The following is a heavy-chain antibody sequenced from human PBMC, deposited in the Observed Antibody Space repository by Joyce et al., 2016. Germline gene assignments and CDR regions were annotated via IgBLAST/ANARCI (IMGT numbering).Heavy chain of an antibody. V-gene: IGHV1-2*02. CDR3: ASQGVVVYARDAFDV. CDR1: GYIFTGYY. D-gene: IGHD2-8*02. Sequence: QVQLVRSGAEVKKPAASGTVSCKASGYIFTGYYIHWVRQAPGQGLEWMGWVNPNGGGTSYVQKFRGRVTMTRDTSISTAYMEVGGVTSGDTAVYCCASQGVVVYARDAFDVWGQGTMVIVSS. CDR2: VNPNGGGT. J-gene: IGHJ3*01.